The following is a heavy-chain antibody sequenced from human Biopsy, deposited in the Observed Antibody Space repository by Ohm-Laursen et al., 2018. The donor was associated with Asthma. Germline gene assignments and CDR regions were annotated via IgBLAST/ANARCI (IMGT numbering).Heavy chain of an antibody. Sequence: SLRLSCAASGFAVSRDHMFWVRQAPGKGLEWVSVIYSGGTSHTADSVRGRFTISRDYSKNTLYLQMHSLRAEDTDVYYCARGDSSNWSHYYFDYWGQRALVPVSS. D-gene: IGHD3-22*01. CDR2: IYSGGTS. CDR1: GFAVSRDH. J-gene: IGHJ4*02. CDR3: ARGDSSNWSHYYFDY. V-gene: IGHV3-53*01.